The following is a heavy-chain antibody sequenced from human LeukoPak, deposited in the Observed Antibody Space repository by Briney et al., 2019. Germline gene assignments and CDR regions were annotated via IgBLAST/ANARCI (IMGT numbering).Heavy chain of an antibody. CDR3: ARDLGYCSTTSCLRNWFDP. D-gene: IGHD2-2*01. Sequence: ASVKVSCQASFYTFISHGISWVRQAPGQGLEWMGWISTSNGDTNYPQKVQGRVTMTTDTSTSTAYMELRSLRSDDTAVYYCARDLGYCSTTSCLRNWFDPWGQGTLVAVSS. CDR2: ISTSNGDT. CDR1: FYTFISHG. V-gene: IGHV1-18*01. J-gene: IGHJ5*02.